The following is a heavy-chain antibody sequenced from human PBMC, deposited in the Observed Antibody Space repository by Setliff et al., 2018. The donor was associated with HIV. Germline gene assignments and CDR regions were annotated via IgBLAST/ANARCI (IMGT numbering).Heavy chain of an antibody. CDR1: GGSFSGYC. CDR2: INHSGRT. CDR3: VRVSCSSWYSIPRNYYYSMDA. V-gene: IGHV4-34*01. J-gene: IGHJ6*03. Sequence: SETLSLTCAVYGGSFSGYCWSWIRQPPGKWLEWIGEINHSGRTKYNPSLKSRVTTSVDTSKNQFSLRLSSVTAADTAVYYCVRVSCSSWYSIPRNYYYSMDAWGEGTTVTVSS. D-gene: IGHD6-13*01.